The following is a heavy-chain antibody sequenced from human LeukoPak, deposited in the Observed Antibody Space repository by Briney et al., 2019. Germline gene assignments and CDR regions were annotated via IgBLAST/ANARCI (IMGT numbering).Heavy chain of an antibody. D-gene: IGHD3-10*01. V-gene: IGHV1-46*01. CDR2: INPSVCST. Sequence: ASVKVSCKASGCTFSSYAIRWVRQAPGQGLEGMGIINPSVCSTSYAQKFQGRVTMTRDTSTSTVYMELSSLRSEDTAVYYCARDPAEGYYGSGSHNQYYYYGMDVWGQGTTVTVSS. J-gene: IGHJ6*02. CDR1: GCTFSSYA. CDR3: ARDPAEGYYGSGSHNQYYYYGMDV.